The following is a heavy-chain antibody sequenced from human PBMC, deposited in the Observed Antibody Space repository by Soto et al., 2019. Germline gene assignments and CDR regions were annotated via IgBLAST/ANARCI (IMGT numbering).Heavy chain of an antibody. Sequence: SETLSLTCTVSGGSVISGSYYWSWIRQPPGKGLEWIGYIYYSGSTNYNPSLKSRVTISVDTSKNQFSLKLSSVTAADTAVYYCARDDFWSGSHFDYWGQGTLVTVSS. CDR2: IYYSGST. CDR1: GGSVISGSYY. CDR3: ARDDFWSGSHFDY. V-gene: IGHV4-61*01. J-gene: IGHJ4*02. D-gene: IGHD3-3*01.